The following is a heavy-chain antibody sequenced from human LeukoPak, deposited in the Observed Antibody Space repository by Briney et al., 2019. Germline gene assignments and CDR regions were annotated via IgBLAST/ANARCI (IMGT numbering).Heavy chain of an antibody. CDR1: GGSFSGYY. D-gene: IGHD6-19*01. V-gene: IGHV4-34*01. J-gene: IGHJ4*02. CDR3: ARDGYSSGWYVFDY. CDR2: INHSGST. Sequence: PSETLSLTCAIYGGSFSGYYWSWIRQPPGKGLEWIGEINHSGSTNYNPSLKSRVTISVDTSKNQFSLKLSSVTAADTAVYYCARDGYSSGWYVFDYWGQGTLVTVSS.